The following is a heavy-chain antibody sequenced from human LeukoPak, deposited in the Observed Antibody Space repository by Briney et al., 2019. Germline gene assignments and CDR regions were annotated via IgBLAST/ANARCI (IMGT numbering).Heavy chain of an antibody. Sequence: GGSLRLSCAASRFTFSNYAMSWVRQTPGKGLEWVSGISGSGDNTYYADSVRGRFTISRDNSKNTLYLQMNSLRAEDTAVYYCAKDRSDSSSWYCVDVWGQGTPVTVSS. V-gene: IGHV3-23*01. J-gene: IGHJ6*02. D-gene: IGHD3-22*01. CDR2: ISGSGDNT. CDR1: RFTFSNYA. CDR3: AKDRSDSSSWYCVDV.